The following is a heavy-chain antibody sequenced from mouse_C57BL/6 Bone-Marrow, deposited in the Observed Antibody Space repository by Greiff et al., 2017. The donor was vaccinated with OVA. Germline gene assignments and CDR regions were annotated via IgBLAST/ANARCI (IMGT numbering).Heavy chain of an antibody. V-gene: IGHV1-64*01. CDR3: ARYYYGSSNWYFDV. Sequence: QVQLQQPGAELVKPGASVKLSCKASGYTFTSYWMPWVKQRPGQGLEWIGMIHPNSGSTNYNEKFKSKSTLTVDKSSSTAYMQLSSLTSEDSADYYCARYYYGSSNWYFDVWGTGTTVTVSS. D-gene: IGHD1-1*01. J-gene: IGHJ1*03. CDR1: GYTFTSYW. CDR2: IHPNSGST.